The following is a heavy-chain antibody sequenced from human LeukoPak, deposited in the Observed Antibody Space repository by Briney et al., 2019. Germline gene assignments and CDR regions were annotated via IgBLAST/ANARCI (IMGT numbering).Heavy chain of an antibody. CDR2: IYPGDSDT. CDR1: GYSFASYW. Sequence: GESLKISCKGSGYSFASYWIGWVHQMPGKGLEWMGIIYPGDSDTRYSPSFQGQVTISGDKSISTAYLQWSSLKASDTAMYYCASLASDAPHYFDYWGQGTLVTVSS. CDR3: ASLASDAPHYFDY. J-gene: IGHJ4*02. V-gene: IGHV5-51*07.